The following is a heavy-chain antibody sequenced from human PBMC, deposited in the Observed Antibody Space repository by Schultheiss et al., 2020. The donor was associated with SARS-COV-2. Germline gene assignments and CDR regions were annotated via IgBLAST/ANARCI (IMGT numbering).Heavy chain of an antibody. V-gene: IGHV3-48*02. CDR2: ISSSSNSI. CDR1: GFTFSTYS. J-gene: IGHJ6*02. Sequence: GGSLRLSCAASGFTFSTYSMNWVRQALGKGLEWVSYISSSSNSIYYADSVKGRFTISRDNAKNSLYLQMNSLGDEDTAVYYCARWGYYDFWSGYSNNYYYGMDVWGQGTTVTVSS. D-gene: IGHD3-3*01. CDR3: ARWGYYDFWSGYSNNYYYGMDV.